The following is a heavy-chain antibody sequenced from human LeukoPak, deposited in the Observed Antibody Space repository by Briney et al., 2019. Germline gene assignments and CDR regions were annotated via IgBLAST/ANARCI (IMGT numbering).Heavy chain of an antibody. Sequence: SETLSLTCAVYGGSFSGYYWSWIRQPPGKGMEWIGEINHSGSTNYNPSLKSRVTISVDTSKNQFSLKLSSVTAADTAVYYCARVGGAAAAGTRGLLDYWGQGTLVTVSS. CDR3: ARVGGAAAAGTRGLLDY. CDR2: INHSGST. J-gene: IGHJ4*02. CDR1: GGSFSGYY. V-gene: IGHV4-34*01. D-gene: IGHD6-13*01.